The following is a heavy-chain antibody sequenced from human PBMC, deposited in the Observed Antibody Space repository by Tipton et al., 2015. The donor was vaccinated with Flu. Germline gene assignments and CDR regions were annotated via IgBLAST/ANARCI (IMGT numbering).Heavy chain of an antibody. J-gene: IGHJ6*02. CDR2: IYPGDSDT. CDR3: ARHDYGSGKGYYYYGMDV. CDR1: GYSFTSYW. D-gene: IGHD3-10*01. V-gene: IGHV5-51*01. Sequence: VQLVQSGAEVKKPGESLKISCKGSGYSFTSYWIGWVRQMPGKGLEWMGIIYPGDSDTRYSPSFQGQVTISADKSISTAYLQWSSLKASDTAMYYCARHDYGSGKGYYYYGMDVWGQGTTVTVSS.